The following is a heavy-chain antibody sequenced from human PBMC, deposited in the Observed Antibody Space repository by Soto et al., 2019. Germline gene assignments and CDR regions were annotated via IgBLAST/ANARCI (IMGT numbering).Heavy chain of an antibody. D-gene: IGHD3-10*01. V-gene: IGHV3-23*01. CDR2: IRGSGGST. CDR1: GFTFSSYA. J-gene: IGHJ6*02. CDR3: AKERTYYYGSGSYHHYGMDV. Sequence: EVQLLESGGGLVQPGGSLRLSCAASGFTFSSYAMSWVRQAPGKGLEWVSSIRGSGGSTQYADSVKGRFTISRDNSKNTLYLQMNSRRAEDTAVYYCAKERTYYYGSGSYHHYGMDVWGQGTTVTVSS.